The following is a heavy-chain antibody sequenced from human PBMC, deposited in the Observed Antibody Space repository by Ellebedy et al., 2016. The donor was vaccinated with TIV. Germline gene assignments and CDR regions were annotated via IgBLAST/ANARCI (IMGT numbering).Heavy chain of an antibody. D-gene: IGHD3-10*01. CDR1: GFTFSSYA. J-gene: IGHJ4*02. Sequence: GGSLRLXXAASGFTFSSYAMVWVRQAPGKGLEWIAHISSTSATINYADSVKGRFTVSRDNAKESLYLQINSLRAEDTAVFFCARGKSGFTNFDYWGQGTLVTVSS. CDR2: ISSTSATI. CDR3: ARGKSGFTNFDY. V-gene: IGHV3-48*01.